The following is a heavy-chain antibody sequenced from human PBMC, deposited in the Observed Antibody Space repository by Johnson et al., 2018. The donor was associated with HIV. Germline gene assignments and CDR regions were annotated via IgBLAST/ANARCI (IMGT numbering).Heavy chain of an antibody. CDR3: AKEPAVGYSGSFSGGFDI. D-gene: IGHD1-26*01. CDR2: ISWNSGSI. Sequence: VQLVESGGGLVQPGRSLRLSCAASGFTFDDYAMHWVRQAPGKGLEWVSGISWNSGSIGYADSVKGRFTISRDNAKNSLYLQMNSLRAEDTAVYYCAKEPAVGYSGSFSGGFDIWGQGTMVTVSS. V-gene: IGHV3-9*01. J-gene: IGHJ3*02. CDR1: GFTFDDYA.